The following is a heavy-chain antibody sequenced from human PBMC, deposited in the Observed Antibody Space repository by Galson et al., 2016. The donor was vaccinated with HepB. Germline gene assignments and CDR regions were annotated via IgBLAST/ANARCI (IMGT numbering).Heavy chain of an antibody. V-gene: IGHV3-21*01. Sequence: SLRLSCAASGFAFSNFSMSWVRQAPGKGLECVSAISIRSTYIYYADSVRGRFTISRDNAKNSLYLQMNSLRAEDTAVYYCARGCRGGSCVDYWGQGTLVTVSS. CDR3: ARGCRGGSCVDY. J-gene: IGHJ4*02. CDR1: GFAFSNFS. CDR2: ISIRSTYI. D-gene: IGHD2-15*01.